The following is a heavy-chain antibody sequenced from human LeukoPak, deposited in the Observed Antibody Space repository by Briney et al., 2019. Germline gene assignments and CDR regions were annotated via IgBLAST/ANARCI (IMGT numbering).Heavy chain of an antibody. Sequence: SETLSLTCTVSGVSISSYHWTWIRQPPGEGLEWIGRIYTGGSTNYNPSLKSRVTMSVDTSKNQFSLKLSSVTAADTAVYYCARDADRDLYWFDPWGQGTLVTVSS. CDR3: ARDADRDLYWFDP. CDR1: GVSISSYH. CDR2: IYTGGST. D-gene: IGHD1-14*01. J-gene: IGHJ5*02. V-gene: IGHV4-4*07.